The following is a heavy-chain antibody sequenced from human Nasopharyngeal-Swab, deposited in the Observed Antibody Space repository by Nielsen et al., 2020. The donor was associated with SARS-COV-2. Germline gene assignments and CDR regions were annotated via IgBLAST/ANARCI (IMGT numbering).Heavy chain of an antibody. CDR3: ARAGGTGGQYYGLDV. CDR1: GFTFSAHY. D-gene: IGHD3-16*01. J-gene: IGHJ6*02. Sequence: ESLKIPCAASGFTFSAHYMDWVRQAPGKGLEWIGEINHNERTNYNPSLKSRIAMLVDTSKKQISLKLSSVTAADTAMYYCARAGGTGGQYYGLDVWGQGTTVTVSS. CDR2: INHNERT. V-gene: IGHV4-34*10.